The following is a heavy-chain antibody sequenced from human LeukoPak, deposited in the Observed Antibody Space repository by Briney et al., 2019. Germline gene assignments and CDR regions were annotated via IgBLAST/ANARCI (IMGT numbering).Heavy chain of an antibody. Sequence: KPSETLSLTCTVSGGSISSYYWSWIRQPPGKGLEWIGYIYYSGSTNYNPSLKSRVTISVDTSKNQFSLKLSSVTAADTAVYYCARQNSGYRANYYYYGMDVWGQGTTVTVSS. J-gene: IGHJ6*02. V-gene: IGHV4-59*08. D-gene: IGHD3-22*01. CDR3: ARQNSGYRANYYYYGMDV. CDR1: GGSISSYY. CDR2: IYYSGST.